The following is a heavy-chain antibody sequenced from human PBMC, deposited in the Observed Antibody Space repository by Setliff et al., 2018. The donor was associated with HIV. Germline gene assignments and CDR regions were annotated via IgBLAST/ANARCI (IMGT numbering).Heavy chain of an antibody. D-gene: IGHD3-22*01. Sequence: PGGSLRLSCAASGFSFSDYYMDWVRQAPGKGLEWVGRSRNQANGYSTEYAASVKDRFTISRDASKNSLYLQMNSLRVEDAAVYYCVGDASPDSEDGGYSAGGNWGPGTWSPSPQ. CDR2: SRNQANGYST. CDR1: GFSFSDYY. V-gene: IGHV3-72*01. J-gene: IGHJ4*02. CDR3: VGDASPDSEDGGYSAGGN.